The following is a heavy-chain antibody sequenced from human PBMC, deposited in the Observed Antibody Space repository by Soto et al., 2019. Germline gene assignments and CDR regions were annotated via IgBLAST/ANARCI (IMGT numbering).Heavy chain of an antibody. CDR1: GLAFSNYW. CDR3: SRGYYDTSGFYLGGPKYFLH. CDR2: INNDGSTT. Sequence: GGSLRLSCADSGLAFSNYWMHWVRQTPGKGLMWVSRINNDGSTTTYADSVEGRFTISRDNAKNTLYLQMNSLRVEDTAVYYCSRGYYDTSGFYLGGPKYFLHWGQGTLVTVSS. D-gene: IGHD3-22*01. J-gene: IGHJ1*01. V-gene: IGHV3-74*01.